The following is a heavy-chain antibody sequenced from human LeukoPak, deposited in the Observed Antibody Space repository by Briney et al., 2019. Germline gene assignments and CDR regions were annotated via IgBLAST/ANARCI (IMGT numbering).Heavy chain of an antibody. Sequence: GGSLRLSCAASGFTLSSCCMHWVRKAPRKGMVLVSRINSDESSTTYADSVKGRFTISRDNAKNTLYLQMNSLRVEDTAVYYCAREGRVSGYDFDFWGQGTLVTVSS. D-gene: IGHD5-12*01. CDR2: INSDESST. J-gene: IGHJ4*02. CDR1: GFTLSSCC. V-gene: IGHV3-74*03. CDR3: AREGRVSGYDFDF.